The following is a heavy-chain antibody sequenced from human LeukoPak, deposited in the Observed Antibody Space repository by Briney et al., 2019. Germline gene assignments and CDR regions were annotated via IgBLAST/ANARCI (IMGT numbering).Heavy chain of an antibody. V-gene: IGHV4-59*01. CDR1: GGSISSYY. Sequence: SETLSLTCTVSGGSISSYYWSWIRQPPGKGLEWIGYIYYSGSTNYNPSLKSRVTISVDTSKNQFSLKLSSVTAADTAVNYCARGSYGSGSYLGLNWFDPWGQGTLVTASS. CDR3: ARGSYGSGSYLGLNWFDP. D-gene: IGHD3-10*01. J-gene: IGHJ5*02. CDR2: IYYSGST.